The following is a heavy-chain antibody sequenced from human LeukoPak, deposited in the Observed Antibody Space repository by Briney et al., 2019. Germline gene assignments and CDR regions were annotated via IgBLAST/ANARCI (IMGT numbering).Heavy chain of an antibody. CDR1: GFTFTIYW. J-gene: IGHJ4*02. CDR3: ARPGRYYDRAPDY. CDR2: IKQDGSEK. Sequence: GGPLRLSCAASGFTFTIYWMTWARQPQGRGLEGVASIKQDGSEKYYVDSVKGRFTIPRDNAKNSLYLQMKGLRADDTAVYYCARPGRYYDRAPDYWGQGTLVTVSS. V-gene: IGHV3-7*01. D-gene: IGHD3-22*01.